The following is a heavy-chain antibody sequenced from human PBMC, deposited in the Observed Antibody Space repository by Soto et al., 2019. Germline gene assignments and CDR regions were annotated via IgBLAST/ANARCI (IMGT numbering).Heavy chain of an antibody. J-gene: IGHJ5*02. CDR3: ARDSAYYDFWSGYYHNWFDP. CDR2: IYYSGST. Sequence: SETLSLTCTVSGGSISSGDYYWSWIRQPPGKGLEWIGYIYYSGSTYYNPSLKSRVTISVDTSKNQFSLKLSSVTAADTAVYYCARDSAYYDFWSGYYHNWFDPWGQGTLVTVS. D-gene: IGHD3-3*01. CDR1: GGSISSGDYY. V-gene: IGHV4-30-4*01.